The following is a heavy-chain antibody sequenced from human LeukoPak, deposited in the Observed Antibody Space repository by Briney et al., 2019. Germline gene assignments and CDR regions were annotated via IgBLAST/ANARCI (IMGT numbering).Heavy chain of an antibody. CDR2: INHSGST. Sequence: PSETLSLTCAVYGGSFSGYYWSWIRQPPGKGLEWIGEINHSGSTNYNPSLKSRVTISVDTSKNQFSLKLSSVTAADTAVYYCARVPWGGYFDYWGQGTLVTVSS. J-gene: IGHJ4*02. CDR3: ARVPWGGYFDY. V-gene: IGHV4-34*01. D-gene: IGHD3-16*01. CDR1: GGSFSGYY.